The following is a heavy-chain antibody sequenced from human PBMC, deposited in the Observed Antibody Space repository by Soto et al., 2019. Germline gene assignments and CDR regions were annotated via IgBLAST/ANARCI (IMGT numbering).Heavy chain of an antibody. J-gene: IGHJ4*02. CDR2: ISDSGNT. Sequence: PSETLSLTSAVSGGSISSRSHHWGWIRQAPGRGLEWVGTISDSGNTYSNSSLRGRVTISVDPAKNQFSLRLTSVTAADTAVYYCARRDYIGSYHFDYWGQGALVTAPQ. V-gene: IGHV4-39*01. CDR3: ARRDYIGSYHFDY. D-gene: IGHD1-26*01. CDR1: GGSISSRSHH.